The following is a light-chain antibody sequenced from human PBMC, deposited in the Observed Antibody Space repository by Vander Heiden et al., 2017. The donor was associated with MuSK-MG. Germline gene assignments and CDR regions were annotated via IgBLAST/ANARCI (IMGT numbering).Light chain of an antibody. CDR3: QQSYNTPRT. CDR2: GES. V-gene: IGKV1-39*01. CDR1: QNISTY. Sequence: DIQMTQSPSSLSASVGDRVAITCRASQNISTYVNWYQQKPGKAPKLLVYGESTLQSGVPSRFSGSGSGTDFTLTITSLQPEDFATYYCQQSYNTPRTCGQGTNLESK. J-gene: IGKJ2*01.